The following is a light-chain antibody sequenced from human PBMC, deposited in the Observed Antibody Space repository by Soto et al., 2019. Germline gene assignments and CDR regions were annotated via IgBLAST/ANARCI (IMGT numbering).Light chain of an antibody. CDR3: QQGHSMPFT. J-gene: IGKJ3*01. V-gene: IGKV1-39*01. Sequence: DIQMTQSPSSLSASVGDRVTITCRASQSITNSLNWYQHKPGKAPTLVVYAAYSLQSGVPSRFSGSGSGTDFTLTISSLQPGDFATYFCQQGHSMPFTFGPGTKVDIK. CDR1: QSITNS. CDR2: AAY.